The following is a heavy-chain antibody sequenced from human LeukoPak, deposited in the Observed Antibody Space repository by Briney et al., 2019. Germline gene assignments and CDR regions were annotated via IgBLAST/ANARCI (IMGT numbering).Heavy chain of an antibody. J-gene: IGHJ4*02. CDR2: ISSSGSTV. CDR3: SLLAVASPQDY. V-gene: IGHV3-48*03. Sequence: GGSLRLSCAASGFTFSTYEMHGVRQAPGKGLEWVSDISSSGSTVYYADSVKGRFTTSRDNAKNFLYLQMHSLRAEDTAVYYCSLLAVASPQDYWGQGTLVTVSS. CDR1: GFTFSTYE. D-gene: IGHD6-19*01.